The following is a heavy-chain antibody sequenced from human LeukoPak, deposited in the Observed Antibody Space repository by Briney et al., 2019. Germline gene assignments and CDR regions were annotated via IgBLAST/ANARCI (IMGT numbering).Heavy chain of an antibody. D-gene: IGHD3-10*01. V-gene: IGHV3-74*01. CDR3: ASATEVWFGELWPPDY. Sequence: PGGSLRLSCAASGFTFSSYWMHWVRQAPGKGLVWVSRINSDGSSTSYADSVKGRFTISRDNAKNTLYLQMNRLRAEDTAVYYCASATEVWFGELWPPDYWGQGTLVTVSS. J-gene: IGHJ4*02. CDR1: GFTFSSYW. CDR2: INSDGSST.